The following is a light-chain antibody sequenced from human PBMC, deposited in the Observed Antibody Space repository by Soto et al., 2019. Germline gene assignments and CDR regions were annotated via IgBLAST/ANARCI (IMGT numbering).Light chain of an antibody. V-gene: IGKV3-20*01. CDR3: QYYGTSPQT. CDR1: QSVTSGY. Sequence: IVLPQSPGTLSLSPGERATLSCRASQSVTSGYLAWYQQKPGQAPRLLIFGASSRAPGIPDRFIGSGSGTDFTLTISRLEPEDFAVYYCQYYGTSPQTFGQGTKV. J-gene: IGKJ1*01. CDR2: GAS.